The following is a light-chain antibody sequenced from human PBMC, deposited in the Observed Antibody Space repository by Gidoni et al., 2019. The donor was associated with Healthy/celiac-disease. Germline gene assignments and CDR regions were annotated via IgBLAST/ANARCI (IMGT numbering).Light chain of an antibody. Sequence: DIQMTQSPSSLSASVGDRVTITCRASQSISSYLNWYQQKPGKAPKLLIYAASSLQSGVPSMFSGSGSGTDFTLTISSLQPEDCATYYCQQSYSTLLTFXGXTKVEIK. CDR1: QSISSY. J-gene: IGKJ4*01. CDR3: QQSYSTLLT. V-gene: IGKV1-39*01. CDR2: AAS.